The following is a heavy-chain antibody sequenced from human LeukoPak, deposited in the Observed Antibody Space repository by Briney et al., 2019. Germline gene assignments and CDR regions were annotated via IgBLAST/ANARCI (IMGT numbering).Heavy chain of an antibody. CDR1: RFTFTSYV. J-gene: IGHJ4*02. CDR3: AKNRNWNDVVFDY. CDR2: ISGSGDST. D-gene: IGHD1-1*01. Sequence: GGSLRLSCAASRFTFTSYVMTWARQAPGKGLEWVSAISGSGDSTYYADSVKGRFTISRDNSKNTLYLQMNSLRAEDTAVYYCAKNRNWNDVVFDYWGQGTLVTVSS. V-gene: IGHV3-23*01.